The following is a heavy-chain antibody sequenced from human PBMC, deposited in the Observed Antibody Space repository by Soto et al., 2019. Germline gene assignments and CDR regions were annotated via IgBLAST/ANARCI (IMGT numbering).Heavy chain of an antibody. D-gene: IGHD2-15*01. J-gene: IGHJ5*02. V-gene: IGHV3-33*01. CDR1: GFTFSSYG. CDR2: IWYDGSNK. Sequence: QVQLVESGGGVVQPGRSLRLSCAASGFTFSSYGMHWVRQAPGKGLEWVAVIWYDGSNKYYADSVKGRFTISRDNSKNTLYLQMNSLRAEDTAVYYCARDGEDSVVVVGATLTGFDPWGQGTLVTVSS. CDR3: ARDGEDSVVVVGATLTGFDP.